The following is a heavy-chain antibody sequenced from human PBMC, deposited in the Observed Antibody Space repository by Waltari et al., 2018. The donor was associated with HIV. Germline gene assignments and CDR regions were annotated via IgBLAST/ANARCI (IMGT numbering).Heavy chain of an antibody. CDR3: ATADTAMDPTRGFDY. Sequence: QVQLVQSGAEVKKPGSSVKVSCKASGGTFSSYAISWVRQAPGQGLEWMGGIIPIFGTANYAQKVQGRVTITADESTSTAYMELSSPRSEDTAVYYCATADTAMDPTRGFDYWGQGTLVTVSS. D-gene: IGHD5-18*01. V-gene: IGHV1-69*12. CDR1: GGTFSSYA. J-gene: IGHJ4*02. CDR2: IIPIFGTA.